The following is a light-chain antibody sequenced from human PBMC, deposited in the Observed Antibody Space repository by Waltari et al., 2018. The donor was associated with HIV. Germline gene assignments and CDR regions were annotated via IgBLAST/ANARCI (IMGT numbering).Light chain of an antibody. J-gene: IGKJ2*01. CDR2: LLT. CDR3: MQGLQTPYT. Sequence: DIVMTQSPLSLSVPLGGTASISCTSTQSLQHSDGHTYLDWYFQKPGQSPQLLLFLLTNRASGVPDRFSGSASGRDFTLHINAVEADDVGIYHCMQGLQTPYTFGQGTRLEIK. CDR1: QSLQHSDGHTY. V-gene: IGKV2-28*01.